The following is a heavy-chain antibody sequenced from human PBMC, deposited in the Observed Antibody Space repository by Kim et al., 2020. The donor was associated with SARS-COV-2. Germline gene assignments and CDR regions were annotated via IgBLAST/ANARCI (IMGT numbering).Heavy chain of an antibody. CDR2: K. V-gene: IGHV3-30*02. J-gene: IGHJ4*02. Sequence: KYEASPSKDRFPHSADNSKNTLYLQMNSLRAVDTAVYYCAKEGIAVAFDYWGQGTLVTVSS. CDR3: AKEGIAVAFDY. D-gene: IGHD6-19*01.